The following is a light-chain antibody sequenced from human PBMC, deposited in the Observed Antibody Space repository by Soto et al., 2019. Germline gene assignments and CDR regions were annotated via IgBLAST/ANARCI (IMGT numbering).Light chain of an antibody. CDR1: SSDVGGYNY. V-gene: IGLV2-14*01. CDR3: SSYTSSSTLYV. CDR2: DVS. J-gene: IGLJ1*01. Sequence: QSALTQPASVSGSPGQSITISCTGTSSDVGGYNYVSWYQQHPGKAPKLMIYDVSNRPSGVSNRFSGSKSGNTASLTISGLPAEDEADYYCSSYTSSSTLYVFGTGTKVTVL.